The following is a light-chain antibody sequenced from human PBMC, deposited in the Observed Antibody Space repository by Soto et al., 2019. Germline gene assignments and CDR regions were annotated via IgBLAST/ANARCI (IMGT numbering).Light chain of an antibody. J-gene: IGLJ2*01. CDR3: TSWTTSTTMI. CDR1: SSDIGAYNF. CDR2: DVN. Sequence: QSALTQPASVSGSPGQSITISCTGTSSDIGAYNFVSWYQQHPGQAHKPILYDVNIRPSGVSNRFSGSKSGNTASLTISGLQAEDEDDYYCTSWTTSTTMIFGGGTKLTVL. V-gene: IGLV2-14*03.